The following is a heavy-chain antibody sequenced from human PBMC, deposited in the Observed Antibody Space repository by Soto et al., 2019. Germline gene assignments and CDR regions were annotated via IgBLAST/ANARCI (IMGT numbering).Heavy chain of an antibody. Sequence: PSGTLSLTCTVFGGSIRSFYWGWILQPPRKGLGWIGYIYYSGSTNYSPSLKSRVTISVDTSKNQFSLKLSSVTAADTAVYYCARVGTGPYYDILTGRPLNWFDPWGQGTLVTVSS. CDR1: GGSIRSFY. V-gene: IGHV4-59*01. J-gene: IGHJ5*02. CDR3: ARVGTGPYYDILTGRPLNWFDP. D-gene: IGHD3-9*01. CDR2: IYYSGST.